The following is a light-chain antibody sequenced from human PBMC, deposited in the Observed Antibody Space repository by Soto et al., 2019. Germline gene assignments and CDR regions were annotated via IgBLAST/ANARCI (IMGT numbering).Light chain of an antibody. CDR3: SSYTSRSNYV. V-gene: IGLV2-14*03. CDR2: DVS. J-gene: IGLJ1*01. Sequence: QSVLTQPASVSGSPGQSIAISCTGTSSDVGGYNYVSWYQQHPGKTPKLMICDVSNRPSGVSNRFSGSKSGNTASLTISGLQAEDEAEYYCSSYTSRSNYVFGTGTRSPS. CDR1: SSDVGGYNY.